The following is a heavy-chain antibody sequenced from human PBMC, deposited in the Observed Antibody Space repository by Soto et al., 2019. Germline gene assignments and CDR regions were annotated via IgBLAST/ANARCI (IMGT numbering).Heavy chain of an antibody. CDR3: VRDRDSDTWPSRDV. D-gene: IGHD1-26*01. CDR2: ISAKNGDT. Sequence: QVHLVQSGAELKKPGASVRVSCKASGYSFTRNGISWVRQAPGQGLEWMGWISAKNGDTNYAQKFQGRVIMTTDTSTSTAYMELRSLRSDDTAVYYCVRDRDSDTWPSRDVWGQGTTVTVSS. V-gene: IGHV1-18*01. CDR1: GYSFTRNG. J-gene: IGHJ6*02.